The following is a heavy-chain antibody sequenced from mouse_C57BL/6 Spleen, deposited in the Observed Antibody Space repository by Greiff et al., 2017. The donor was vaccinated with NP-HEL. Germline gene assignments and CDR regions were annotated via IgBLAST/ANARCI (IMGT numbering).Heavy chain of an antibody. J-gene: IGHJ4*01. Sequence: LPQPGAALVTPVASFNFSCPASVYTFPSYWMPLLKPRPGQGLEWIGMIHPNSGSTNYNEKFKSKATLTVDKSSSTAYMQLSSLTSEDSAVYYCALHYYGSSYYAMDYWGQGTSVTVSS. CDR1: VYTFPSYW. CDR2: IHPNSGST. D-gene: IGHD1-1*01. V-gene: IGHV1-64*01. CDR3: ALHYYGSSYYAMDY.